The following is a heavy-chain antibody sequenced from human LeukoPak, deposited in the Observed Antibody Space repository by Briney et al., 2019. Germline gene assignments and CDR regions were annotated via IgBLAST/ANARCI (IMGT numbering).Heavy chain of an antibody. J-gene: IGHJ6*02. CDR1: GYTFTSYG. Sequence: GASVKVSCKASGYTFTSYGISWVRQAPGQGLEWMGWISAYNGNTNYAQKLQGRVTMTTDTSTSTAYMELRSLRSDDTAVYCCARDRVSTRDYYYGMDVWGQGTTVTVSS. CDR3: ARDRVSTRDYYYGMDV. V-gene: IGHV1-18*01. CDR2: ISAYNGNT.